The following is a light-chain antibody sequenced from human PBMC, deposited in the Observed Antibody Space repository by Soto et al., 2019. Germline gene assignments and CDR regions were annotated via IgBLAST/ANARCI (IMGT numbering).Light chain of an antibody. V-gene: IGLV1-47*01. CDR1: SSNIGSNY. CDR3: AAWDDSLSAWV. J-gene: IGLJ3*02. CDR2: RNN. Sequence: QLVLTQPPSASGTPGQRVTISCSGSSSNIGSNYVYWYQQLPGTAPKLLIYRNNQRPSGVPDRFSGSKSGTSASLAISGLRSEDEADYYCAAWDDSLSAWVFGGGTKL.